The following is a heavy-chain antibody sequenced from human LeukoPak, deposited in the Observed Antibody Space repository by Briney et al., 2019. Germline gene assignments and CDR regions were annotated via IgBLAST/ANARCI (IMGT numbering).Heavy chain of an antibody. CDR3: ARLGGYSYGYSGAFDI. D-gene: IGHD5-18*01. V-gene: IGHV4-39*02. CDR1: GGSISSSSYY. CDR2: IYYSGST. Sequence: SETLSLTCTVSGGSISSSSYYWGWIRQPPGKGLEWIGNIYYSGSTYYNPSLKSRVSISVDTPKKHFSLRLSSVTAADTAVYYCARLGGYSYGYSGAFDIWGQGTMVTVSS. J-gene: IGHJ3*02.